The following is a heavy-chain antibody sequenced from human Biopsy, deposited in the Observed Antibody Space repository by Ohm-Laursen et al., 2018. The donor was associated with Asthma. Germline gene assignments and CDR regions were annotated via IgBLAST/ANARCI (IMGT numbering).Heavy chain of an antibody. CDR2: ITPDGSST. CDR1: GFTFSSYC. J-gene: IGHJ4*02. Sequence: GSLRLSCTASGFTFSSYCMYWVRQDPGKGQMWASLITPDGSSTRYADSVKGRFTISRDNAKKTLYLQMNSLRAEDTAVYYCVRLRQIDTGYYFDYGAREPWSPSPQ. D-gene: IGHD3-9*01. V-gene: IGHV3-74*01. CDR3: VRLRQIDTGYYFDY.